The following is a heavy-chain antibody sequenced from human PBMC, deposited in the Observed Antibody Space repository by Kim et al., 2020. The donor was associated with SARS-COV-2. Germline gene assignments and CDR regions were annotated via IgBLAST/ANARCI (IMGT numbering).Heavy chain of an antibody. V-gene: IGHV4-39*01. J-gene: IGHJ4*02. D-gene: IGHD3-22*01. CDR3: ATGPNYYYDSSGYYPFDY. Sequence: KSRVTISVDTSKNQFSLKLSSVTAADTAVYYCATGPNYYYDSSGYYPFDYWGQGTLVTVSS.